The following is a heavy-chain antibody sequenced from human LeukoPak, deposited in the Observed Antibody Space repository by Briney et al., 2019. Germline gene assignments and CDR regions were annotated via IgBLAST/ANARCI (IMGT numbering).Heavy chain of an antibody. D-gene: IGHD5-12*01. CDR2: IRYDGSNK. CDR3: AKDGFDFTYYFDY. V-gene: IGHV3-30*02. CDR1: GFTFSSYG. J-gene: IGHJ4*02. Sequence: PGGSLRLSCAASGFTFSSYGMHWVRQAPGKGLEWVAFIRYDGSNKYYADSVKGRFTISRDNSKNTLYLQMNSLRAEDTAVYYCAKDGFDFTYYFDYWGQGTLVTVSS.